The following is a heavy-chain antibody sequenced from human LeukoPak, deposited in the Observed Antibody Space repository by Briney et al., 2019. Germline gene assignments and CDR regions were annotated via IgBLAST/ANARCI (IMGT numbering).Heavy chain of an antibody. CDR3: ARMGAGYYNPFDY. Sequence: PSETLSLTCTVSGGSISSYYWSWIWQPPGKGLEWIGYIYYSGSTNYNPSLKSRVTISVDTSKNQFSLKLSSVTAADTAVYYCARMGAGYYNPFDYWGQGTLVTVSS. CDR2: IYYSGST. CDR1: GGSISSYY. J-gene: IGHJ4*02. D-gene: IGHD3-9*01. V-gene: IGHV4-59*01.